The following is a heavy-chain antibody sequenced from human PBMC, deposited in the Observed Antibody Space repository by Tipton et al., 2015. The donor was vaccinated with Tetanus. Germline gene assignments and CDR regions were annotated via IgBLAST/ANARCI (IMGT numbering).Heavy chain of an antibody. CDR2: IYYTGNT. J-gene: IGHJ5*02. CDR1: GGSPKSGGYY. Sequence: TLSLTCNVSGGSPKSGGYYWTWIRQHPVRGLEWIGYIYYTGNTYYNPSLKSRVTISVDTSKNQFSLKLTSVTAADTAVYYCAKDQGGGRVVRLNWFDPWGPGTLVTVSS. D-gene: IGHD6-6*01. V-gene: IGHV4-31*03. CDR3: AKDQGGGRVVRLNWFDP.